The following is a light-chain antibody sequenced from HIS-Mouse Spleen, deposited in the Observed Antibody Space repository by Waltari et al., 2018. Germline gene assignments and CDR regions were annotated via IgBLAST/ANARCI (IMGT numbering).Light chain of an antibody. Sequence: SYELTQPPSVSVSPGQTARITCSGDALPKKYAYWYQQKSGQAPVLVIYEDSKRPSGIPERFSGSKSGNTASLTISGLQAEDEADYYYCSYAGSYTYVFGTGTKVTVL. CDR2: EDS. CDR3: CSYAGSYTYV. V-gene: IGLV3-10*01. J-gene: IGLJ1*01. CDR1: ALPKKY.